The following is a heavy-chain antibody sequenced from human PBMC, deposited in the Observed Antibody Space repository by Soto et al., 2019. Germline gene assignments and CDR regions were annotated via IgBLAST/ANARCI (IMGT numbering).Heavy chain of an antibody. D-gene: IGHD6-19*01. CDR3: ARASYSSGWYLFNWFDP. CDR2: IIPIFGTA. J-gene: IGHJ5*02. V-gene: IGHV1-69*13. Sequence: GASVKVSCKASGGTFSSYAISWVRQAPGQGLEWMGGIIPIFGTANYAQKFQGRVTITADESTSTAYMELSSLRSEDTAVYYCARASYSSGWYLFNWFDPWGQGTLVTVSS. CDR1: GGTFSSYA.